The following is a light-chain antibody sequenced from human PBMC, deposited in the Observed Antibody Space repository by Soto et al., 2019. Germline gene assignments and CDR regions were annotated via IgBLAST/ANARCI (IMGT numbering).Light chain of an antibody. V-gene: IGKV3-20*01. CDR3: QQYGSSIT. J-gene: IGKJ5*01. CDR1: QSVTSSS. Sequence: EIVLTQSPCTLSLSPGERATLSCRASQSVTSSSVAWYQQKPGQAPRLLIYGASNRATGIPDRFSGSGSGTDFTLTSSRLEPEDVVVYYCQQYGSSITFGQGTRLEIK. CDR2: GAS.